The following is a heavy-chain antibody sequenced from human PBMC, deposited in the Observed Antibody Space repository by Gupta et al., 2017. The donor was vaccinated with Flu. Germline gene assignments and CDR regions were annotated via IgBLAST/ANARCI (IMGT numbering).Heavy chain of an antibody. CDR2: VNPHSGST. Sequence: VQLVQSGTDVKKPGASLKVSCEASGYTFPDYYIHWVRQAPGQGLEWMGRVNPHSGSTNFEQKFQGRVTLAMDTSISTAYMELTRLRSDDTAVYYCAREKFCSTASCYRWFDPWGQGTLVIVSS. CDR1: GYTFPDYY. J-gene: IGHJ5*02. CDR3: AREKFCSTASCYRWFDP. D-gene: IGHD2-2*02. V-gene: IGHV1-2*06.